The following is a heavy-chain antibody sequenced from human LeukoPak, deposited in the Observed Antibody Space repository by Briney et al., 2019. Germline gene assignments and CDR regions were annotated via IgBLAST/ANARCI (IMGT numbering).Heavy chain of an antibody. V-gene: IGHV1-46*01. J-gene: IGHJ5*02. Sequence: ASVTVSCKASGYTFTNYYMHWVRQAPGQGLEWMGIINPSGGSTSYAQKFQGRVTMTRDTSTSTVYMELSSLRSEDTAVYYCARGRGGDCKNSPCRWFDPWGQGTLVTVSS. CDR3: ARGRGGDCKNSPCRWFDP. D-gene: IGHD2-21*02. CDR2: INPSGGST. CDR1: GYTFTNYY.